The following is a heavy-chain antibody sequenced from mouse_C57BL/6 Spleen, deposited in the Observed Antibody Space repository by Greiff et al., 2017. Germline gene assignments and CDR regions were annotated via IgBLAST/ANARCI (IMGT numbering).Heavy chain of an antibody. Sequence: VQLQQSGPGLVQPSQSLSITCTVSGFSLTSYGVHWVRQSPGKGLEWLGVIWRGGSTDYNAAFMSRLSITKDNSKSQVFFKMNSLQADDTAIYYCAKTPFITTVVDWYFDVWGTGTTVTVSS. J-gene: IGHJ1*03. V-gene: IGHV2-5*01. CDR3: AKTPFITTVVDWYFDV. CDR2: IWRGGST. D-gene: IGHD1-1*01. CDR1: GFSLTSYG.